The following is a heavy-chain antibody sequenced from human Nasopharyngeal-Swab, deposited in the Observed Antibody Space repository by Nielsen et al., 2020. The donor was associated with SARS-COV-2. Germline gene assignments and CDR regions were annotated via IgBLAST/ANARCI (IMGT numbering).Heavy chain of an antibody. Sequence: PGKELEWIGYIYYTGSTMYNPSLKGRVTLSVDTSENQFSLRLTSVTAADSAVYYCARQDVSGSYRFMVYWGQGTLVTVSS. CDR2: IYYTGST. D-gene: IGHD3-16*02. V-gene: IGHV4-59*08. J-gene: IGHJ4*02. CDR3: ARQDVSGSYRFMVY.